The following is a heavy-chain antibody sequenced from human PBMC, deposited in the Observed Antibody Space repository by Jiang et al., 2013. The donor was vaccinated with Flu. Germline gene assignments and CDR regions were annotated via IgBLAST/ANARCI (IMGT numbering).Heavy chain of an antibody. J-gene: IGHJ5*02. CDR1: GYTFTSYG. D-gene: IGHD3-3*01. V-gene: IGHV1-18*01. Sequence: GAEVKKPGASVKVPCKASGYTFTSYGISWVRQAPGQGLEWMGWISAYNGNTNYAQKLQGRVTMTTDTSTSTAYMELRSLRSDDTAVYYCARDWPYYDFWSGLGSGWFDPWGQGTLVTVSS. CDR2: ISAYNGNT. CDR3: ARDWPYYDFWSGLGSGWFDP.